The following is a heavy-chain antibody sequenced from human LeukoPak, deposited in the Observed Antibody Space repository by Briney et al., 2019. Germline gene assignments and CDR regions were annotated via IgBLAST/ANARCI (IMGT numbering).Heavy chain of an antibody. D-gene: IGHD3-22*01. CDR1: GDSISIYY. CDR2: IYYTGST. Sequence: SETLSLTCTVSGDSISIYYWSWIRQPPGKGLEWIGYIYYTGSTTYNPSLKSRLTISIDTSKNQFSLNLISLTAADTAVYYCARGRGDSRGTSFASWGQGTLVTVSS. V-gene: IGHV4-59*01. J-gene: IGHJ4*02. CDR3: ARGRGDSRGTSFAS.